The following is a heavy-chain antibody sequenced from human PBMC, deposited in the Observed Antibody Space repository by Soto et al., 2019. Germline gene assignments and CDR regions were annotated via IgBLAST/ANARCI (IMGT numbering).Heavy chain of an antibody. J-gene: IGHJ4*02. CDR2: ISAYNGNT. CDR3: ARDKYYDSSGYYLDY. D-gene: IGHD3-22*01. V-gene: IGHV1-18*01. CDR1: GYTFTSYG. Sequence: ASVKVSCKASGYTFTSYGISWVRQAPGQGLEWMGWISAYNGNTNYAQKLQGRVTMTTDTSTSTAYMELRSLRSDDTAVYYCARDKYYDSSGYYLDYWGQGTLVTVSS.